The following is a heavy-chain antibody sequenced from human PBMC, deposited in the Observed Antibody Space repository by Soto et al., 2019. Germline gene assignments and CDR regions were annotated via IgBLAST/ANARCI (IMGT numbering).Heavy chain of an antibody. V-gene: IGHV3-23*01. CDR2: ISGSGGST. CDR3: AKSYPSGLNWFDP. Sequence: GGSLRLSCAASGFTFSSYAMSWVRQAPGKGLEWVSAISGSGGSTYYADSVKGRFTISRDNSKNTLNLQMNSLRVEDPAVYYCAKSYPSGLNWFDPWGRGTLVTVSS. J-gene: IGHJ5*02. CDR1: GFTFSSYA. D-gene: IGHD3-10*01.